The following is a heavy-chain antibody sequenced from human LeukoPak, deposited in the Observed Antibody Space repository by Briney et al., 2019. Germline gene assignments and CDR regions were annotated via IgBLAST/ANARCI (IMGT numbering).Heavy chain of an antibody. CDR2: NTSGGDYI. J-gene: IGHJ4*02. V-gene: IGHV3-21*01. D-gene: IGHD3-9*01. CDR3: ARGHYDVLAASYKWTPDY. Sequence: GGSLRLSCAASGFTFSSYAMSWVRQAPGKWLEWVSSNTSGGDYIYYADSVKGRFTTSRDNAKNSLSLQLNSLRVEDTAVYYCARGHYDVLAASYKWTPDYWGQGTLVTVSS. CDR1: GFTFSSYA.